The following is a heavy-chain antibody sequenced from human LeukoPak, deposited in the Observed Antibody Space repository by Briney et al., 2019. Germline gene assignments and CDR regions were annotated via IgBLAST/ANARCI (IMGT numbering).Heavy chain of an antibody. Sequence: PSETLSLTCTVSGGSISTGSSNYWGWIRQPPGKGLEWITSIYYSGNTDYNPSRKSKFTMAVDTTKNQFSLKLSSVTAADTAVYYCARLNRIKYCGGDCYPYWGQGTLVTVSS. D-gene: IGHD2-21*02. CDR3: ARLNRIKYCGGDCYPY. V-gene: IGHV4-39*01. CDR1: GGSISTGSSNY. J-gene: IGHJ4*02. CDR2: IYYSGNT.